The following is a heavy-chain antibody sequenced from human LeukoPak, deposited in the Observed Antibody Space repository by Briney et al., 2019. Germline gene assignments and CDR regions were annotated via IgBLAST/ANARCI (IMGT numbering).Heavy chain of an antibody. CDR1: GGTFSSYA. CDR3: ARGPENDWLLSARFDY. Sequence: GASVKVSCKASGGTFSSYAISWVRQAPGQGLEWMGRIIPILGIANYAQKFQGRVTITADKSTSTAYMELSSLRSEDTAVYYCARGPENDWLLSARFDYWGQGTLVTVSS. D-gene: IGHD3-9*01. J-gene: IGHJ4*02. CDR2: IIPILGIA. V-gene: IGHV1-69*04.